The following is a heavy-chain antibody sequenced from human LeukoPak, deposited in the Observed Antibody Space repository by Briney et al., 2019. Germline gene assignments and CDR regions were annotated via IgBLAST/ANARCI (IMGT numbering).Heavy chain of an antibody. D-gene: IGHD1-7*01. V-gene: IGHV5-51*01. J-gene: IGHJ4*02. Sequence: GESLKFSCKGSGYSFTSYWIGWVRQMPGKGLEWMGIIYPGDSDTRYSPSFQGQVTISADKSISTAYLQWSSLRASDTAMYYCARQGYDWNYEVDYWGQGTLVTVSS. CDR2: IYPGDSDT. CDR3: ARQGYDWNYEVDY. CDR1: GYSFTSYW.